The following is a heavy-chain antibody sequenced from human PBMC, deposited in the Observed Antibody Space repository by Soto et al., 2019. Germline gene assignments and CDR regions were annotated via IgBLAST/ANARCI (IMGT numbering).Heavy chain of an antibody. D-gene: IGHD6-6*01. V-gene: IGHV3-21*01. CDR1: GFTFSSYS. J-gene: IGHJ4*02. CDR3: ARDSTPSISFDY. CDR2: ISSSSSYI. Sequence: GGSLRLSCAASGFTFSSYSMNWVRQAPGKGLEWVSSISSSSSYIYYADSVKGRFTISRDNAKNSLYLQMNSLRAEDTAVYYCARDSTPSISFDYWGQGTLFTVSS.